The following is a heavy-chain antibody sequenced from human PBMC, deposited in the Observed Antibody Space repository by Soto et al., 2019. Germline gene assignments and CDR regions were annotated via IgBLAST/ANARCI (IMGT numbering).Heavy chain of an antibody. J-gene: IGHJ4*02. CDR1: GGSISGSY. CDR3: ARSVAAPGAHIDY. CDR2: VYYTGST. D-gene: IGHD6-13*01. V-gene: IGHV4-59*01. Sequence: KPWETLSLTCSVSGGSISGSYWSWIRQSPGKGLEWLGYVYYTGSTNYSPSLRSRVSISVDTSKNEFSLRLSSVTAADTAVYFCARSVAAPGAHIDYWGQGTQVTVSS.